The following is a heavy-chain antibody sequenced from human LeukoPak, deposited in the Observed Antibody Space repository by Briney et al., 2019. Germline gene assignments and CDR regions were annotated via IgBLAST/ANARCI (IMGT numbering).Heavy chain of an antibody. CDR2: IIPIFRTA. CDR3: ARVRGRDGYIHYFDY. V-gene: IGHV1-69*05. CDR1: GGTFRSYA. Sequence: ASVKVSCKASGGTFRSYAISWVRQAPGQRLEWMGGIIPIFRTANYAQKFQGRVTITTDESTSTAYMELSSLRSEDTAVYYCARVRGRDGYIHYFDYWGEGSLVTVSS. J-gene: IGHJ4*02. D-gene: IGHD5-24*01.